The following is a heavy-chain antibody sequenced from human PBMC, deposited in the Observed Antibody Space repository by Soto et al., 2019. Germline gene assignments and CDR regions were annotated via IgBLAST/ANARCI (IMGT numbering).Heavy chain of an antibody. CDR2: IYYSGST. CDR3: ASLRTILRYFDLGYYYYMDV. CDR1: GGSISSSSYY. D-gene: IGHD3-9*01. J-gene: IGHJ6*03. Sequence: SETLSLTCTVSGGSISSSSYYWGWIRQPPGKGLEWIGSIYYSGSTYYNPSLKSRVTISVDTSKNQFSLKLSSVTAADTAVYYCASLRTILRYFDLGYYYYMDVWGKGTTVTVSS. V-gene: IGHV4-39*01.